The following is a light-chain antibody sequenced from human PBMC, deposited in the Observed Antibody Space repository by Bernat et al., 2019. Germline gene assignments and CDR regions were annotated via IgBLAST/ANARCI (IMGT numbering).Light chain of an antibody. CDR2: DAS. J-gene: IGKJ4*01. CDR3: QQYDNFPLT. CDR1: EDINNS. Sequence: DIQMTQSPSSLSASVGDRVTITCQASEDINNSLNWYQQKPGKAPKLLIYDASNLETGVPSRFSGSGSGTDFTFTISSLQPEDFATYHCQQYDNFPLTFGGGTKVETK. V-gene: IGKV1-33*01.